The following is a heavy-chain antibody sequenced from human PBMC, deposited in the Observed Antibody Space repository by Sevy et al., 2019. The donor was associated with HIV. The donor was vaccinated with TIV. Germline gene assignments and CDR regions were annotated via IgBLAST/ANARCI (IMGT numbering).Heavy chain of an antibody. D-gene: IGHD3-16*01. CDR3: AKSGERWLQVNYFDY. CDR1: GFTFSSYG. V-gene: IGHV3-30*02. J-gene: IGHJ4*02. CDR2: IRYDGSNK. Sequence: GGSLRLSCAASGFTFSSYGMHWVRQAPGKGLEWVAFIRYDGSNKYYADSVKGRFTIYRDNSKNTLYLQMNSLRAEDTAVYYCAKSGERWLQVNYFDYWGQGTLVTVSS.